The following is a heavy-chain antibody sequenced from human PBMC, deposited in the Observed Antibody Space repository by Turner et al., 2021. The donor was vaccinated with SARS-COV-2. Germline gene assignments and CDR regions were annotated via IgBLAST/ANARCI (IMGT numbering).Heavy chain of an antibody. CDR3: AKGPYYYYGSGSYYSLPLDY. CDR1: GLTFITYG. V-gene: IGHV3-30*18. D-gene: IGHD3-10*01. Sequence: QVHLLESGGGVVQPGRSLSLSCSAPGLTFITYGLHWVSQAPGKGLEWGGIISYYGSKKYYADSVKGRFTISRDNSKNTLYLQMSSLRAEDTAVYYCAKGPYYYYGSGSYYSLPLDYWGQGTLVTVSS. CDR2: ISYYGSKK. J-gene: IGHJ4*02.